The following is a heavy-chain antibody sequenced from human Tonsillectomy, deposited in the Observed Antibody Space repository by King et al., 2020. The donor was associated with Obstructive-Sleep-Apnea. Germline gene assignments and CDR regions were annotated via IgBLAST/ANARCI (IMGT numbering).Heavy chain of an antibody. CDR3: ARGGGSDYYDSSGYNY. D-gene: IGHD3-22*01. J-gene: IGHJ4*02. V-gene: IGHV4-31*03. Sequence: QLQESGPGLVKPSQTLSLTCTVSGGSISSGGYYWRWIRQHPGKGLEWIGYIYYSGGTYSNPSPKSRVTISLATSKNQFSLKLSPVTAADTAVYYCARGGGSDYYDSSGYNYWGQGTLVTVSS. CDR1: GGSISSGGYY. CDR2: IYYSGGT.